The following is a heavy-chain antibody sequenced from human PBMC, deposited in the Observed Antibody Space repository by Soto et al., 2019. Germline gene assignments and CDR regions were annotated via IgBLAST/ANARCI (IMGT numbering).Heavy chain of an antibody. CDR1: GYTFTDYY. CDR2: INPKSGGT. V-gene: IGHV1-2*02. J-gene: IGHJ4*02. D-gene: IGHD5-12*01. Sequence: ASVKVSCKASGYTFTDYYIHWVRQAPGQGLEWMGWINPKSGGTNYALKFQGRVTMTRGTSITTVYMELNNLSPDDTAVYYCGRGRSGQIVVFYWGQGTPVTVSS. CDR3: GRGRSGQIVVFY.